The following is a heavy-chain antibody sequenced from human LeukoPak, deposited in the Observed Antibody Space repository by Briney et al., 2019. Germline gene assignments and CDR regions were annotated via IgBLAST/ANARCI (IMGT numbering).Heavy chain of an antibody. CDR1: GVSINNEY. CDR3: ARVGGSTQDY. CDR2: IYYSGST. Sequence: SETLSLTCTVSGVSINNEYWTWIRQPPGEGLEWIGYIYYSGSTKYNPSLKSRVSISVDTSKNQFSLKLSSVTAADTAVYYCARVGGSTQDYWGQGTLVTVSS. J-gene: IGHJ4*02. V-gene: IGHV4-59*01. D-gene: IGHD2-15*01.